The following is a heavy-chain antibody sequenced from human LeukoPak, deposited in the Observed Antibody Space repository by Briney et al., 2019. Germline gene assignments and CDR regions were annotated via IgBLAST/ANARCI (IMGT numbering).Heavy chain of an antibody. CDR2: ISAYNGNT. CDR1: GYTFTSYG. CDR3: ARDDGPGYSSTDGMDV. Sequence: ASVKVSCKASGYTFTSYGISWVRQAPGQGLEWMGWISAYNGNTNYAQKLQGRVTMTTDTSTSTAYMELRSLRSDDTAVYYCARDDGPGYSSTDGMDVWGKGTTVTVSS. D-gene: IGHD6-13*01. V-gene: IGHV1-18*04. J-gene: IGHJ6*04.